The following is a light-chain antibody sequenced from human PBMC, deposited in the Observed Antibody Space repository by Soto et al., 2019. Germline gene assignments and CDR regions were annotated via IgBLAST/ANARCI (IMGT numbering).Light chain of an antibody. V-gene: IGKV1-39*01. CDR2: DAS. J-gene: IGKJ1*01. CDR1: QSIRSY. CDR3: QQSYSTPPWT. Sequence: DIQLTQSPSSLSAPVGDKVTITCRESQSIRSYLNWVQQKPGKAPKLLIYDASSLQTGVPSRFSGSGSGTDFSLTISSLQPEDFATYYCQQSYSTPPWTFGQGTKVDIK.